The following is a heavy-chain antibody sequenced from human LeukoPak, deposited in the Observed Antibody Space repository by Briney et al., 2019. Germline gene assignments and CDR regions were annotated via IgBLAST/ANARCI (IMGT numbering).Heavy chain of an antibody. CDR1: GGSISSGSYY. D-gene: IGHD3-22*01. J-gene: IGHJ3*02. Sequence: SQTLSLTCTVSGGSISSGSYYWSWIRQPAGKGLEWIGRIYTSGSTNYNPSLKSRVTISVDTSKNQFSLKLSSVTAADTAVYYCARGGPYYYDSSGYYSHAFDIWGQGTMVTVSS. CDR2: IYTSGST. V-gene: IGHV4-61*02. CDR3: ARGGPYYYDSSGYYSHAFDI.